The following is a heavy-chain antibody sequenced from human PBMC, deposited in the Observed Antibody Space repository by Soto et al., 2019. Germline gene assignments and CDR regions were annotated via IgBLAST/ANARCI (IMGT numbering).Heavy chain of an antibody. J-gene: IGHJ4*02. CDR1: GYTFTRYA. D-gene: IGHD3-3*01. CDR2: INAGNGNT. V-gene: IGHV1-3*01. Sequence: QVQLVQSGAEVKKPGASVKVSCKASGYTFTRYAMHWVRQAPGQRLEWMGWINAGNGNTKYSQKFQGRVTITRDTSESTAYMELSSLRSEDTAVYYCARTRKGVVIRADYFDYWGQGTLVTVSS. CDR3: ARTRKGVVIRADYFDY.